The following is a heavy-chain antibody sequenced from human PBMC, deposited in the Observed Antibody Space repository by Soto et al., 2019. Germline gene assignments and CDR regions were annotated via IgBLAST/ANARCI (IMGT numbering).Heavy chain of an antibody. J-gene: IGHJ4*02. Sequence: EVQLLESGGGLVQPGGSLRLSCAASGFTFSSYAMSWVRQAPGKGLEWVSTISGSGGNRNYADSVKGRFTISRDNSKNTLYLQMNSLRAEDPAVYYCAKDPGGAVRGIFWGQGTLVTVSS. D-gene: IGHD3-10*01. CDR3: AKDPGGAVRGIF. CDR2: ISGSGGNR. V-gene: IGHV3-23*01. CDR1: GFTFSSYA.